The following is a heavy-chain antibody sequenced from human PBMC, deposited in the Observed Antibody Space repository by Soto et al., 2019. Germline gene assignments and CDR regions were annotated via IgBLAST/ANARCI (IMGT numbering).Heavy chain of an antibody. CDR2: IYYSGST. V-gene: IGHV4-59*01. J-gene: IGHJ5*02. Sequence: SDTLSLTCTVSGGSISSYYWSWIRQPPGKGLEWIGYIYYSGSTNYNPSLKSRVTISVDTSKNQFSLKLSSVTVADTAVYYCARDQEYDSSGYWFDPWGQGTLVTVS. D-gene: IGHD3-22*01. CDR1: GGSISSYY. CDR3: ARDQEYDSSGYWFDP.